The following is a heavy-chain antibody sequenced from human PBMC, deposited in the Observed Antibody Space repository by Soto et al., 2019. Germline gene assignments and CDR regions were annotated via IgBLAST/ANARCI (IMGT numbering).Heavy chain of an antibody. J-gene: IGHJ4*02. CDR2: ISAYNGNT. V-gene: IGHV1-18*01. D-gene: IGHD4-17*01. CDR1: VYTFPSYG. CDR3: ARGTTVTTLTGY. Sequence: ASVKVSCKYSVYTFPSYGISWVRQAPGQGLEWMGWISAYNGNTNYAQKLQGRVTMTTDTSTSTAYMELRSLRSDDTAVYYCARGTTVTTLTGYWGQGTLVTVSS.